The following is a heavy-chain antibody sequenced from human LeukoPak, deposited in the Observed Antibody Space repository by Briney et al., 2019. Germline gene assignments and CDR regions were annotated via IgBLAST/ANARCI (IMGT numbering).Heavy chain of an antibody. CDR1: GGSFSGYY. CDR3: AANQLRSMVRGRVY. J-gene: IGHJ4*01. D-gene: IGHD3-10*01. V-gene: IGHV4-34*01. Sequence: PSETLSLTCAVYGGSFSGYYWTWIRQPPGKGLEWMGEINHSGSTNYIPSLKSRVTISLDTSKNQFSLKLSSVTAADTAVYFCAANQLRSMVRGRVYWGQGTLVTVSS. CDR2: INHSGST.